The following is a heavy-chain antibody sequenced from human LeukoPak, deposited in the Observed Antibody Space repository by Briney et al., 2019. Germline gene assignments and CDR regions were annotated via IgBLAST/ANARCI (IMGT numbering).Heavy chain of an antibody. V-gene: IGHV3-64D*06. CDR1: GFTFSRYA. Sequence: GGSPRPSCSASGFTFSRYAMHWVRQAPGKGLEYVSGISSSGDSAYYADSVKGRITISRDNSRNTLYLQMSSLRAEDTAVYYCVKLGTLGGTYGPFDYWGQGTLVTVSS. CDR2: ISSSGDSA. CDR3: VKLGTLGGTYGPFDY. D-gene: IGHD1-26*01. J-gene: IGHJ4*02.